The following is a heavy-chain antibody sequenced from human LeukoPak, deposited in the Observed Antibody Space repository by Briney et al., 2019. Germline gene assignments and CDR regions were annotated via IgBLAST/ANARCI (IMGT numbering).Heavy chain of an antibody. Sequence: PGGSLRLSCATSGLTFSDYPMNWVRQAPGKGLEWVSNIRTSTEGAYYAIYADSVKGRVTFSRDDAKNTLYLHMHSLRDDDTAVYYCARDQRYAFDYWGQGILVTVSS. V-gene: IGHV3-48*02. D-gene: IGHD3-9*01. J-gene: IGHJ4*02. CDR3: ARDQRYAFDY. CDR2: IRTSTEGA. CDR1: GLTFSDYP.